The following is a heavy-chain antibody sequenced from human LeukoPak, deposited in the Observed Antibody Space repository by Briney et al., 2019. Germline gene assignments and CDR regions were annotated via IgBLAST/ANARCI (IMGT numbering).Heavy chain of an antibody. CDR3: ARVFEGTDFDY. CDR1: GYTFTGYY. V-gene: IGHV1-2*02. D-gene: IGHD3-10*02. Sequence: EASVKVSCKASGYTFTGYYMHWVRQAPGQGLEWMGWINPNSGGTNYAQKFQGRVTMTRDTSISTAYMELSSLRSEDTAVYYCARVFEGTDFDYWGQGTLVTVSS. J-gene: IGHJ4*02. CDR2: INPNSGGT.